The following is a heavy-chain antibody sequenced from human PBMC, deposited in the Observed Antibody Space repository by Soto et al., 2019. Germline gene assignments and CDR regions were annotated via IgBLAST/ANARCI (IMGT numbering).Heavy chain of an antibody. V-gene: IGHV4-34*01. J-gene: IGHJ1*01. CDR2: INHSGST. CDR1: GGSFSGYY. Sequence: PSETLSLTCAVYGGSFSGYYWSWIRQPPGKGLEWIGEINHSGSTNYNPSLKSRVTISVDTSKNQFSLKLSSVTAADTAVYYCARVGTPSSRYFQHWGQGTLVTVSS. CDR3: ARVGTPSSRYFQH. D-gene: IGHD2-15*01.